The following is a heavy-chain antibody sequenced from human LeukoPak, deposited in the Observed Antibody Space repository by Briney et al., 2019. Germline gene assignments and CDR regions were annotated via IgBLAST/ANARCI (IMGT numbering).Heavy chain of an antibody. CDR2: ISSSSSYI. CDR1: GFTFSTSA. D-gene: IGHD2-21*02. Sequence: GGSLRLSCAASGFTFSTSAMNWVRQAPGKGLEWVSCISSSSSYIYYADSVKGRFTISRDNAKNSLYLQMNSPRAEDTAVYYCARDGGDRLYWGQGTPVTVSS. V-gene: IGHV3-21*01. J-gene: IGHJ4*02. CDR3: ARDGGDRLY.